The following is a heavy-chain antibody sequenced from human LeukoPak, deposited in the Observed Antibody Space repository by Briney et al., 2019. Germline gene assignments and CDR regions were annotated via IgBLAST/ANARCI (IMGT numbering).Heavy chain of an antibody. CDR3: ARGVTMVRGVLYYYYYYMDV. V-gene: IGHV1-8*01. CDR1: GYTFTSYD. Sequence: ASVTVSCTASGYTFTSYDSNWVRQAPGQGREGMGYMNSSRGNTDYAQNFQRRVTMTRNTSISTAYMELSSLRSEDTAVYSCARGVTMVRGVLYYYYYYMDVWGKGTTVTVSS. D-gene: IGHD3-10*01. J-gene: IGHJ6*03. CDR2: MNSSRGNT.